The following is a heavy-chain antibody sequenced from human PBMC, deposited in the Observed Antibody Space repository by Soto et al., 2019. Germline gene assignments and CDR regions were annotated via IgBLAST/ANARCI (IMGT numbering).Heavy chain of an antibody. V-gene: IGHV3-33*01. CDR1: GFTFSSYG. CDR3: ARYDVTTAFDY. D-gene: IGHD4-17*01. CDR2: IWYDGSNK. J-gene: IGHJ4*02. Sequence: QVQLVESGGGVVQPGRSLRLSCAASGFTFSSYGMHWVRQAPGKGLEWVAVIWYDGSNKYYADSVKGRFTISRDNCKNSLYLQMNSLRAEDTAVYYCARYDVTTAFDYWGQGTLVTVSS.